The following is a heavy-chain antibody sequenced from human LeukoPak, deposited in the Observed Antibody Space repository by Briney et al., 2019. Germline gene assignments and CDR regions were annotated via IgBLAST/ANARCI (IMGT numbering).Heavy chain of an antibody. D-gene: IGHD3-3*01. CDR3: AKDLSMGGGYDFWSGYYHGFDY. J-gene: IGHJ4*02. V-gene: IGHV3-48*04. CDR2: ISSSSSTI. CDR1: GFTFSSYS. Sequence: GGSLRLSCAASGFTFSSYSMNWVRQAPGKGLEWVSYISSSSSTIYYADSVKGRFTISRDNAKNSLYLQMNSLRAEDTAVYYCAKDLSMGGGYDFWSGYYHGFDYWGQGILVTVSS.